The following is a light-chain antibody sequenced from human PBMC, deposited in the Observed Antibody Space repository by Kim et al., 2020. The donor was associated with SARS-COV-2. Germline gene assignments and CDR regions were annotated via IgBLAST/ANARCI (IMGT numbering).Light chain of an antibody. CDR1: QDISNY. Sequence: DIQMTQSQSSLSASIGDRVTITCQASQDISNYLNWYQQKPGKAPTLLIYDASNLETGVPSRFSGSGSGTDFIVTIDGLQPEDIATYHCQQYDRLPLTFGGGTKVDIK. V-gene: IGKV1-33*01. CDR2: DAS. J-gene: IGKJ4*01. CDR3: QQYDRLPLT.